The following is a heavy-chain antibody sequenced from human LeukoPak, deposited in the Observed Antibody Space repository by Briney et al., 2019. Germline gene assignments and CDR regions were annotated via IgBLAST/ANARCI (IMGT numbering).Heavy chain of an antibody. D-gene: IGHD2-8*01. Sequence: SETLSLTCTVSGDSISSYYWSWIRQPPGKGLEWIGYIRYSGSANYNPSLRSRVTISIDTSKNQFSLKLRSVTAADTAVYYCSRENGAFSPFGYWGQGTLVTVLS. V-gene: IGHV4-59*12. CDR2: IRYSGSA. CDR1: GDSISSYY. CDR3: SRENGAFSPFGY. J-gene: IGHJ4*02.